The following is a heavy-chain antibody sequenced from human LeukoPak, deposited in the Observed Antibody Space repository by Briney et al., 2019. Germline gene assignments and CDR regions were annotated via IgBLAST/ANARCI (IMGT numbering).Heavy chain of an antibody. CDR2: ISGSGGST. CDR1: GFTFSSYA. Sequence: GGSLRLSCAASGFTFSSYAMSWVRQAPGKGLEWVSAISGSGGSTYYADSVKGRFTISRDNSKNTLYLQMNSLRAEDTAEYFCAKAMRLTTMTTGDNTDYWGQGTLVTVSS. CDR3: AKAMRLTTMTTGDNTDY. D-gene: IGHD4-17*01. J-gene: IGHJ4*02. V-gene: IGHV3-23*01.